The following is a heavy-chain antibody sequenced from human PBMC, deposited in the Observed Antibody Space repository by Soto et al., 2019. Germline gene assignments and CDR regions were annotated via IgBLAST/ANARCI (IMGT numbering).Heavy chain of an antibody. J-gene: IGHJ6*02. V-gene: IGHV4-4*07. D-gene: IGHD2-15*01. CDR1: GGCINSYF. Sequence: SETLSLTCTVSGGCINSYFWTWIRQPAGKGLEWIGRIYTSGRIDYNPSLKSRVTMSLDTSKNQFSLKLGSVTAADTAVYYCARLLGFRPPDVWGQGTTVTVSS. CDR3: ARLLGFRPPDV. CDR2: IYTSGRI.